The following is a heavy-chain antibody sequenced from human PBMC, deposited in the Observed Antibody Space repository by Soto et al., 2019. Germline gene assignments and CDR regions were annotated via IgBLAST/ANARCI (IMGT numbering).Heavy chain of an antibody. Sequence: GGSLRLSCAASGFTFSSYSMNWVRQAPGKGLEWVSSISSSSSYIYYADSVKGRFTISRDNAKNSLYLQMNSLRVEDTAVYYCAREAYYYDSSGYYHWGQGTLVTVSS. D-gene: IGHD3-22*01. CDR2: ISSSSSYI. J-gene: IGHJ5*02. V-gene: IGHV3-21*01. CDR3: AREAYYYDSSGYYH. CDR1: GFTFSSYS.